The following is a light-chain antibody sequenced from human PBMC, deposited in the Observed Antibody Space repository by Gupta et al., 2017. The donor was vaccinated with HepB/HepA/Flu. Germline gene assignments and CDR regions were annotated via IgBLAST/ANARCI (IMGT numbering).Light chain of an antibody. J-gene: IGLJ2*01. CDR1: SSDVGGYNY. V-gene: IGLV2-14*01. Sequence: QSALTQPASVSGSPGQSITISCTGTSSDVGGYNYVSWYQQHPGKAPKLMIYDVSNRPAGVATRFSGSKSGNTASLTISGLQEEDEADYYCSSYTSSSTPVFGGGTKLTVL. CDR2: DVS. CDR3: SSYTSSSTPV.